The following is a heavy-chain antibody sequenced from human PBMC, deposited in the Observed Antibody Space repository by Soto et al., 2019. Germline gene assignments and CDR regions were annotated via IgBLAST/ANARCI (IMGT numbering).Heavy chain of an antibody. J-gene: IGHJ4*02. Sequence: RLSCAASVFTFSSYSMNWVRQAPGKGLEWVSYISSSSSTIYYADSVKGRFTISRDNAKNSLYLQMNSLRDEDTAVYYCARERNDIVVVVAAPPNDYWGQGTLVTVSS. CDR1: VFTFSSYS. V-gene: IGHV3-48*02. D-gene: IGHD2-15*01. CDR3: ARERNDIVVVVAAPPNDY. CDR2: ISSSSSTI.